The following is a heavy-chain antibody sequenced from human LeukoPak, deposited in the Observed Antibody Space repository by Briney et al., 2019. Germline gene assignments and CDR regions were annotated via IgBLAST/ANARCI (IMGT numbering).Heavy chain of an antibody. J-gene: IGHJ4*02. CDR1: GFTFSDYY. CDR3: TRGYGDVETAILT. CDR2: ISKSSNAI. V-gene: IGHV3-11*01. D-gene: IGHD5-18*01. Sequence: MAGGSLRLSCVASGFTFSDYYMTWIRQTPGKGLEWVSFISKSSNAIYYADSVRGRFTVSRDNAKNSLFLQMNNLRVEDTAVYFCTRGYGDVETAILTWGQGTLVTVSS.